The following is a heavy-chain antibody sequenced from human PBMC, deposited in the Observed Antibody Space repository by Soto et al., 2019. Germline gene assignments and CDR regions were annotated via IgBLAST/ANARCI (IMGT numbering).Heavy chain of an antibody. J-gene: IGHJ5*01. CDR1: GFTFADYA. D-gene: IGHD3-16*01. CDR2: ISYSGDRQ. Sequence: QVQLKESGGGVVKTGGSLRLSCVASGFTFADYAMHWVRRIPGKGLEWVAVISYSGDRQYYAESVKGHFTISRDNSKNTLYLQMFSLTSEDSAVFYCARTPAAMITDRYNWFDSWGPRTQVNVSS. CDR3: ARTPAAMITDRYNWFDS. V-gene: IGHV3-30*01.